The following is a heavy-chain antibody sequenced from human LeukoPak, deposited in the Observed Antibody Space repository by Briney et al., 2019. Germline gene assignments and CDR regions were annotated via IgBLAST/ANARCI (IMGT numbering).Heavy chain of an antibody. CDR2: INHSGST. V-gene: IGHV4-34*01. D-gene: IGHD5-24*01. Sequence: PSETLSLTCAVYGGSFSGYYWSWIRQPPGKGLEWIGEINHSGSTNYNPSLKSRVTISVDTSKNQFSLKLSSVTAADTAVYYCATHGYNYYFDYWGQGTLVTVSS. CDR1: GGSFSGYY. J-gene: IGHJ4*02. CDR3: ATHGYNYYFDY.